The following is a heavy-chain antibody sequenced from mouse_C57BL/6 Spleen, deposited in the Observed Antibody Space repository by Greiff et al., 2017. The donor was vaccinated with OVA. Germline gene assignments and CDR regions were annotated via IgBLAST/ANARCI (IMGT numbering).Heavy chain of an antibody. J-gene: IGHJ2*01. Sequence: EVMLVESGGGLVKPGGSLKLSCAASGFTFSDYGMHWVRQAPEKGLEWVAYISSGSSTIYYADTVKGRFTISRDNAKNTLFLQMTSLRSEDTAMYYCARNWDAHFDYWGQGTTLTVSS. CDR2: ISSGSSTI. D-gene: IGHD4-1*01. CDR3: ARNWDAHFDY. CDR1: GFTFSDYG. V-gene: IGHV5-17*01.